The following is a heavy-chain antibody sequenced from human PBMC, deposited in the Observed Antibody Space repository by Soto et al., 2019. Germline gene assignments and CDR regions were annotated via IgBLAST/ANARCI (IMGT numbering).Heavy chain of an antibody. Sequence: PSETLSLTCSVSDVSISSGYYYWSWVRQHPGKGLEWVGYISHSGSTQFNPSLRSRLTMLVDTSKNHFSLRLTSVTSADTAVYYCATFGQLAARSQNHDYWGRGNLVTVSS. J-gene: IGHJ4*02. CDR3: ATFGQLAARSQNHDY. V-gene: IGHV4-31*03. CDR1: DVSISSGYYY. D-gene: IGHD6-13*01. CDR2: ISHSGST.